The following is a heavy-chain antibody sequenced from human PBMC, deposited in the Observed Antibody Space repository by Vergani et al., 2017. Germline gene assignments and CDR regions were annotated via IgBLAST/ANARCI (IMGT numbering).Heavy chain of an antibody. J-gene: IGHJ4*02. CDR2: ISAYNGNT. Sequence: QVQLVQSGAEVKKPGASVKVSCKASGYTFTSYGISWVRQAPGQGLEWMGWISAYNGNTNYAQKLQGRVTMTTDTSTSTAYMELRSLRSDDTAVYYCARQSHLDILTGYFPPGYWGQGTLVTVSS. CDR1: GYTFTSYG. D-gene: IGHD3-9*01. V-gene: IGHV1-18*01. CDR3: ARQSHLDILTGYFPPGY.